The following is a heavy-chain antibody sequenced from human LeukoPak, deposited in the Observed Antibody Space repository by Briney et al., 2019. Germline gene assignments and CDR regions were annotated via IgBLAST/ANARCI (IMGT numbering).Heavy chain of an antibody. J-gene: IGHJ4*02. D-gene: IGHD3-10*01. V-gene: IGHV1-2*02. CDR2: INPNSGGT. Sequence: GASVKVSCKPSGYTFTGYYMHWVRQAPGQGLEWMGWINPNSGGTNYAQKFQGRVTMTRDTSISTAYMELSRLRSDDTAVYYCARDSGVLWFGESMYYFDYWGQGTLVTVSS. CDR1: GYTFTGYY. CDR3: ARDSGVLWFGESMYYFDY.